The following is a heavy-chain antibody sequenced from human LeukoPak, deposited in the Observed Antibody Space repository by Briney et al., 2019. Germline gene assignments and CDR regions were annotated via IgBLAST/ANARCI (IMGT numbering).Heavy chain of an antibody. CDR2: IYPSGT. CDR1: GDSISSYY. Sequence: SETLSLTCTISGDSISSYYWSWIRQPPGKGLEWIGYIYPSGTNYNPSLKSRVTISVDTSKNQFSLKLTSVTAADTAVYYCARRRSYTSASGKGITKTFDIWGQGTTVTVSS. V-gene: IGHV4-4*09. J-gene: IGHJ3*02. D-gene: IGHD6-6*01. CDR3: ARRRSYTSASGKGITKTFDI.